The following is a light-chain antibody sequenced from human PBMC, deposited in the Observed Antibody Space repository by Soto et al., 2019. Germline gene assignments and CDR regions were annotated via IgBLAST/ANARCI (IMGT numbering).Light chain of an antibody. CDR2: DAS. CDR1: QSIGSH. Sequence: EIVLTQSPATLSLSPGERATLSCRASQSIGSHLAWYQQKPGQAPRLLIYDASNRATGIPVRFSGSGSGTDFTLTINSLEPEDFAVYYCQQRPNWPLTFGGGTKVENK. CDR3: QQRPNWPLT. V-gene: IGKV3-11*01. J-gene: IGKJ4*01.